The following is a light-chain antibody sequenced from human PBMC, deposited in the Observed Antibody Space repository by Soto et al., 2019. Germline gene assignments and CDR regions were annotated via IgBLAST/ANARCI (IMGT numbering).Light chain of an antibody. V-gene: IGKV3-15*01. CDR3: QQSNTWPKT. Sequence: EIVMTQSPATLSVSPGETATLSCRASQSVNSNLAWYQQKPGQAPRLLISDASTRAAGLPARFSGSGSGTEFTLTVSSRLSEDFAVYFCQQSNTWPKTFGQGTKVEIK. CDR1: QSVNSN. J-gene: IGKJ1*01. CDR2: DAS.